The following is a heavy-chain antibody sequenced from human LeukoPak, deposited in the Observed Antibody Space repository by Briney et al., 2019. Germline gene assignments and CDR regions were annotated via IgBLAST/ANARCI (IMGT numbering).Heavy chain of an antibody. CDR3: ARLEATALRY. D-gene: IGHD2-21*02. J-gene: IGHJ4*02. CDR2: INQSGST. CDR1: GGSFSGDY. Sequence: SETLSLTCVVYGGSFSGDYWTWIRQAPGKGLEWIAEINQSGSTRYTPSLMSRVTISVDTSKNQFSLKVNSVTAADTAVYYCARLEATALRYWGQGILVTVSS. V-gene: IGHV4-34*01.